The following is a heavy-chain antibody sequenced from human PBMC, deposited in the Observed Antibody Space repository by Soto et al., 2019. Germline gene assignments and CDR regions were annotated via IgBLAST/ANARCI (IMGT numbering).Heavy chain of an antibody. CDR2: ITKSSRTI. Sequence: GSLRLSCAASGFTFSTYSMNWVRHAPGKGLEWISYITKSSRTIYYADSVKGRFTISRDNAENSLYLQMNSLRAEDTAVYYCTRDHGYGYGMDVWGQGTTVTVSS. J-gene: IGHJ6*02. CDR3: TRDHGYGYGMDV. CDR1: GFTFSTYS. D-gene: IGHD5-12*01. V-gene: IGHV3-48*01.